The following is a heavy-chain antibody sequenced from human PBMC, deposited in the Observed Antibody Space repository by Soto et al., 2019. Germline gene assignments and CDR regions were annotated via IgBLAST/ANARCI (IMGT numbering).Heavy chain of an antibody. D-gene: IGHD6-13*01. Sequence: QVQLVQSGAEVKKPGASVKVSCKASGYTFTSYGISWVRQAPGQGLEWMGWISAYNGNTNYAQKLQGRVTMTTDTTTSTGYMELRSLRSDDTAVYYCARDRGYSSSWYEILDYWGQGTLGTVSS. CDR1: GYTFTSYG. CDR2: ISAYNGNT. V-gene: IGHV1-18*04. CDR3: ARDRGYSSSWYEILDY. J-gene: IGHJ4*02.